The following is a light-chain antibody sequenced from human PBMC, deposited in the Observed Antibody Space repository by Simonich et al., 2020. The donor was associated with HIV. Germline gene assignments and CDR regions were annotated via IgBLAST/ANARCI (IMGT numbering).Light chain of an antibody. V-gene: IGLV2-14*03. Sequence: QSALTQPASVSGSPGQSITISCTGTSSDIGGYNYVSWYQQHPGKAPKLMIYDVTKRPSGVSHRFSGSKSDNTASLTISGLQVEDEADYHCSSYTTRDTYVVFGGGTKLTVL. CDR2: DVT. CDR3: SSYTTRDTYVV. J-gene: IGLJ2*01. CDR1: SSDIGGYNY.